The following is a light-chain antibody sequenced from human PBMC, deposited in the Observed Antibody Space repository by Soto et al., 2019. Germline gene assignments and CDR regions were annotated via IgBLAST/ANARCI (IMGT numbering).Light chain of an antibody. CDR3: CAYADTFYV. CDR2: DVS. CDR1: SSDVGSYKD. Sequence: LTQPRSVSWSPGQSVTISCTGTSSDVGSYKDVSWYQHHPGKVPKLMIYDVSERPSGVPDRFSGSKSGNTASLTISGLQAEDEANYYCCAYADTFYVFGTGTKVTVL. J-gene: IGLJ1*01. V-gene: IGLV2-11*01.